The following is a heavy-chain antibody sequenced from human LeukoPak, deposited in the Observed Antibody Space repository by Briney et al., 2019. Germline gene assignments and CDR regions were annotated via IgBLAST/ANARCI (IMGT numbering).Heavy chain of an antibody. Sequence: GASVKVSCKASGYTFTGYYMHWVRQAPGQGLEWMGWISPYNGNTDYGQKFQGRVTMTTDTSTSTAFMELGSLRSDDTAVYFCARDREPWLIDAFDIWGQGTMVTVSS. CDR1: GYTFTGYY. J-gene: IGHJ3*02. CDR3: ARDREPWLIDAFDI. CDR2: ISPYNGNT. D-gene: IGHD6-19*01. V-gene: IGHV1-18*04.